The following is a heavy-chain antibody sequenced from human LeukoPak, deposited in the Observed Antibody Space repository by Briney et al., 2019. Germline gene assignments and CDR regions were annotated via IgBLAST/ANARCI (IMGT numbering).Heavy chain of an antibody. Sequence: SETLSLTCTVSGGSISSSSYYWGWIRQPPGKGLEWIGSIYYSGSTYYNPSLKSRVTISVDTSKNQFSLKLSSVTAADTAIYYCARNIVGPRQVDYWGQGTLVTVSS. CDR3: ARNIVGPRQVDY. J-gene: IGHJ4*02. D-gene: IGHD1-26*01. CDR2: IYYSGST. CDR1: GGSISSSSYY. V-gene: IGHV4-39*07.